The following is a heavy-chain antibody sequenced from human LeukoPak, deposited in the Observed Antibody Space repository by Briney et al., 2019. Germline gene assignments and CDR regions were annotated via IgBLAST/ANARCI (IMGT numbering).Heavy chain of an antibody. V-gene: IGHV3-30-3*01. Sequence: GRSLRLSCVASGFTFSSYAMHWVRQAPGKGLEWVAVISYDGSNKYYADSVKGRFTISRDNSKNTLYLQMNSLRAEDTAVYYCARDLLPGDSSDRDYWGQGTLVTVSS. D-gene: IGHD3-22*01. CDR1: GFTFSSYA. J-gene: IGHJ4*02. CDR2: ISYDGSNK. CDR3: ARDLLPGDSSDRDY.